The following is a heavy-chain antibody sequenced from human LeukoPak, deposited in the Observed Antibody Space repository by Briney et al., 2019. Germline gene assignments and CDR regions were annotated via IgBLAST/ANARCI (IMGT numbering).Heavy chain of an antibody. CDR1: GDSVSRSDSY. J-gene: IGHJ1*01. D-gene: IGHD3-22*01. CDR3: ARRRYYDSSGYLE. V-gene: IGHV4-39*01. CDR2: IYYSGRT. Sequence: SETLSLTCTIFGDSVSRSDSYCDWIRQPPGKGLEWIGTIYYSGRTYYSPSLKSRVTLSVDMSNNQFSLTLSSVTAADTALYFCARRRYYDSSGYLEWGQGTLVTVSS.